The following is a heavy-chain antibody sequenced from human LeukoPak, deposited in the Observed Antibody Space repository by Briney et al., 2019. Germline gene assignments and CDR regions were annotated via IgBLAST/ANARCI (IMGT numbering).Heavy chain of an antibody. D-gene: IGHD5-18*01. Sequence: TSETLSLTCSVFGDSISNNFYYWGWIRQTPWKGLAWIASIDYTGTTYYNPSFKSRVSISMDTSKNQFSLKLTSVTAADTAVFYCVKFKRRPRTYSYDYEFWGQGTLVTVSP. CDR1: GDSISNNFYY. V-gene: IGHV4-39*07. CDR3: VKFKRRPRTYSYDYEF. CDR2: IDYTGTT. J-gene: IGHJ4*02.